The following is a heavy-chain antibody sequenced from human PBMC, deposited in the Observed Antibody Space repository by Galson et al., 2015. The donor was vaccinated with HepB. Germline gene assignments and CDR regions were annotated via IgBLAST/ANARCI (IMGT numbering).Heavy chain of an antibody. CDR2: INAGNGNT. J-gene: IGHJ6*02. D-gene: IGHD3-22*01. CDR3: ARDSPYDSSSKGVYYGMDV. V-gene: IGHV1-3*01. Sequence: SVKVSCKASGYTFTSYAMHWVRQAPGQRLEWMGWINAGNGNTKYSQKFQGRATITRDTSASTAYMELSSLRSEDTAVYYCARDSPYDSSSKGVYYGMDVWGQGTTVTVSS. CDR1: GYTFTSYA.